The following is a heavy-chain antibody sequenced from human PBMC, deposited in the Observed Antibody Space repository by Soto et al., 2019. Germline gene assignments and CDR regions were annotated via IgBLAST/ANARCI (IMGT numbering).Heavy chain of an antibody. CDR1: GFTFSGSA. D-gene: IGHD6-13*01. Sequence: GGSLRLSCAASGFTFSGSAMHWVRQASGKGLEWVGRIRSKANSYATAYAASVKGRFTISRDDSKNTAYLQMNSLKTEDTAVYYCTRQPYSSSWYNWFDPWGQGTLVTVSS. CDR2: IRSKANSYAT. CDR3: TRQPYSSSWYNWFDP. V-gene: IGHV3-73*01. J-gene: IGHJ5*02.